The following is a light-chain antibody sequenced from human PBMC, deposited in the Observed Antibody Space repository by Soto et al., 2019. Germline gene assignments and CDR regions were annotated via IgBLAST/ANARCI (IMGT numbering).Light chain of an antibody. CDR3: QQYNNWPSFT. V-gene: IGKV3-15*01. Sequence: DIVMTQSPATLSVSPGERATLSCRASQSVSSNLAWYQQKPGQAPRLLVYSASTRATGIPARFSGSGSGTEFILTISSLQSEDFALYYCQQYNNWPSFTFGPGTKVDIK. CDR2: SAS. CDR1: QSVSSN. J-gene: IGKJ3*01.